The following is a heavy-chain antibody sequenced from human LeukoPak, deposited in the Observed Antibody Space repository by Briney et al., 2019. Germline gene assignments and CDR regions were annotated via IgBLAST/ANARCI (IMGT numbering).Heavy chain of an antibody. V-gene: IGHV1-2*02. D-gene: IGHD5-12*01. CDR2: INPNSGGT. CDR3: ASVSVSSGYEPTDKYYFDY. J-gene: IGHJ4*02. Sequence: ASVKVSCKASGYTFTGYYMHWVRQAPGQGLEWMGWINPNSGGTNYAQKFQGRVTMTRDTSISTAYMELSRLRSDDTAVYYCASVSVSSGYEPTDKYYFDYWGQGTLVTVSS. CDR1: GYTFTGYY.